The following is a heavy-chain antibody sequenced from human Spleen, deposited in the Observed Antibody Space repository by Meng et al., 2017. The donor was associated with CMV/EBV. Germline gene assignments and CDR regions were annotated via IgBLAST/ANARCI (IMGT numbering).Heavy chain of an antibody. CDR3: AKDRGRGRGYSYGYFNY. D-gene: IGHD5-18*01. CDR1: GFTFCSYG. Sequence: GESLKISCAASGFTFCSYGMNWVRQAPGKGLEWVSFITSNSIYTYYADSVKGRFTISRDDSKNTLYLEMNRLRAEDTAVYYCAKDRGRGRGYSYGYFNYWGQGTLVTVSS. CDR2: ITSNSIYT. V-gene: IGHV3-21*04. J-gene: IGHJ4*02.